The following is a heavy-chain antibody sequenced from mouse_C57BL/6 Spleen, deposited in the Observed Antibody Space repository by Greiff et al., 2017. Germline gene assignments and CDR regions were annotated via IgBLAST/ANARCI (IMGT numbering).Heavy chain of an antibody. V-gene: IGHV1-4*01. J-gene: IGHJ2*01. CDR1: GYTFTSYT. CDR3: AREGPGYFDY. Sequence: QVQLKESGAELARPGASVKMSCKASGYTFTSYTMHWVKQRPGQGLEWIGYLNPSSGYTKYNQKFKDKATLTADKSSSTAYMQLSSLTSEDSAVYYCAREGPGYFDYWGQGTTLTVSS. D-gene: IGHD3-3*01. CDR2: LNPSSGYT.